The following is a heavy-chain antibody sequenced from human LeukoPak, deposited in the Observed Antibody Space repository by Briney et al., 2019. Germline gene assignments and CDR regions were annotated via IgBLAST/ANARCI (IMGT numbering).Heavy chain of an antibody. CDR2: IPSDGTHK. CDR1: GFTFSAYA. Sequence: GGSLRLSCAASGFTFSAYAMHWVRQAPGKGPEWVAVIPSDGTHKIYADSVKGRFTISRDNSEKKLYLQMNSLRVEDTAMYYCARDKVASWYYYGMDVWGQGTTVSVSS. V-gene: IGHV3-30-3*01. D-gene: IGHD2-15*01. CDR3: ARDKVASWYYYGMDV. J-gene: IGHJ6*02.